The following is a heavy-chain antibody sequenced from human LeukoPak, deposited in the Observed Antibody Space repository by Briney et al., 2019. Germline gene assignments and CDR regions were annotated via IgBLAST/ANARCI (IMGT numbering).Heavy chain of an antibody. CDR3: LLLWFGELRYSFDY. V-gene: IGHV3-30-3*01. J-gene: IGHJ4*02. Sequence: PGGSLRLSCAASGFTFSSYAMHWVRQAPGKGLEWVAVISYDGSNKYYADSVKGRFTISRDNSKNTLYLQMNSLGAEDTAVYYCLLLWFGELRYSFDYWGQGTLVTVSS. D-gene: IGHD3-10*01. CDR1: GFTFSSYA. CDR2: ISYDGSNK.